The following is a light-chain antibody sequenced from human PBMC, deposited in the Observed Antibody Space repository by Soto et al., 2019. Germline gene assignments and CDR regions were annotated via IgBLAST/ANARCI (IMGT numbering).Light chain of an antibody. CDR1: SSDVGGYNY. Sequence: QSVLTPPASVSGSPGQSITISCTGTSSDVGGYNYVSWYQQHPGKAPKLMINDVSNRPSGVSNRFSGSTSGNTASLTISGLQAEDEADYYCSSYTSSRGVFGTGTKFPVL. CDR2: DVS. CDR3: SSYTSSRGV. V-gene: IGLV2-14*01. J-gene: IGLJ1*01.